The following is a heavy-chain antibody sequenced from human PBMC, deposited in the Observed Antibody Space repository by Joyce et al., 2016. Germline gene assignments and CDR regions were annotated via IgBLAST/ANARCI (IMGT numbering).Heavy chain of an antibody. Sequence: QVQLVQSGADVKKPGASVKVSCQTSGYTFTSYAVSWLRLAPGQGLEGMGWVSVKNGDTRYSQKFQGRVIMTTDTSTSMASMELRSLNSDDTGVYYCARQVVATDDRGDYFDYWGQGTLVIVSS. CDR2: VSVKNGDT. CDR3: ARQVVATDDRGDYFDY. V-gene: IGHV1-18*04. CDR1: GYTFTSYA. D-gene: IGHD2-15*01. J-gene: IGHJ4*02.